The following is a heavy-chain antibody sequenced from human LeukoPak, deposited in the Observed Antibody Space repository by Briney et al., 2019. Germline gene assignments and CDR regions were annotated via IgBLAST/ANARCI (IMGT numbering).Heavy chain of an antibody. J-gene: IGHJ4*02. V-gene: IGHV3-74*01. CDR3: ARGKWGFGDPYSYFDY. D-gene: IGHD3-16*01. CDR1: GFSLSDFW. Sequence: PGGSLRLSCRASGFSLSDFWMHWVRQAPGEGLMWVSRINRDGRSAGYADFVKGRFTISRDNSKNTLAMQVDSLTVEDTGVYYCARGKWGFGDPYSYFDYWGQGVLVTVSS. CDR2: INRDGRSA.